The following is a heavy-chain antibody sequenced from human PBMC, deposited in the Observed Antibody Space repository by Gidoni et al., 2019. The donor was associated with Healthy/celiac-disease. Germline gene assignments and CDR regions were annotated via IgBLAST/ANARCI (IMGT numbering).Heavy chain of an antibody. CDR1: GSTFPSDG. V-gene: IGHV1-18*01. CDR2: ISAYNGNT. D-gene: IGHD3-10*01. J-gene: IGHJ4*02. CDR3: ARDAYLWGSGSYLDY. Sequence: QVQLVQSGAEVKKPGASVKVSCKASGSTFPSDGISWVRQAPGQGLEWMGWISAYNGNTNYAQKLQGRVTMTTDTSTSTAYMELRSLRSDDTAVYYCARDAYLWGSGSYLDYWGQGTLVTVSS.